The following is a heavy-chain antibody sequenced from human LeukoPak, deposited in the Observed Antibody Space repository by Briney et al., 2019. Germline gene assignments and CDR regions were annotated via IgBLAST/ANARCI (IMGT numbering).Heavy chain of an antibody. Sequence: GGSLRLSCAASGFTFSTYSMNWVRQTPEKGLEWVSHISGSSDTIYYADSVKGRFTISRDNSKNTLYLQMNSLRAEDTAVYYCARDAQRGFYGGYPDYWGQGTLVTVSS. CDR2: ISGSSDTI. CDR1: GFTFSTYS. J-gene: IGHJ4*02. D-gene: IGHD5-12*01. CDR3: ARDAQRGFYGGYPDY. V-gene: IGHV3-48*01.